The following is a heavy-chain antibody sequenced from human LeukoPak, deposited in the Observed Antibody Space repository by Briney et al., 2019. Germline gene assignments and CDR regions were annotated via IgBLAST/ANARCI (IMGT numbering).Heavy chain of an antibody. J-gene: IGHJ3*02. CDR2: IYYSGST. V-gene: IGHV4-59*08. CDR1: GGSISSYY. D-gene: IGHD3-22*01. CDR3: ARRVDSSGYFDAFDI. Sequence: PSETLSLTCTVSGGSISSYYWSWIRQPPGKGLEWIGYIYYSGSTNYNPSLKSRVTISVDRSKNQFSLKLSSVTAADTAVYYCARRVDSSGYFDAFDIWGQGTMVTVPS.